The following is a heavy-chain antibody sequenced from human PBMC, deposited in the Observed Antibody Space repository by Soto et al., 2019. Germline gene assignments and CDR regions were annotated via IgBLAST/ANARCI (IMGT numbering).Heavy chain of an antibody. CDR3: ARGYCSGGSCLAAFDI. CDR2: IIPILGIA. CDR1: GGTFSSYT. D-gene: IGHD2-15*01. Sequence: QVQLVQSGAEVKKPGSSVKVSCKASGGTFSSYTISWVRQAPGQGLEWMGRIIPILGIANYAQKFQGRVTITADRPPSTAYMELSSLRSEDTAVYYCARGYCSGGSCLAAFDIWGQGTMVTVSS. V-gene: IGHV1-69*02. J-gene: IGHJ3*02.